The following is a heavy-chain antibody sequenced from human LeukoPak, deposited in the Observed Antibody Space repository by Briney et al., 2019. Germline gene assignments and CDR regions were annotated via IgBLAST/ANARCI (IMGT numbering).Heavy chain of an antibody. Sequence: SVKVSCKASGGTFSSYAISWVRQAPGQGLEWMGGIIPIFGTANYAQKFQGRVTITTDESTSTAYMELSSLRSEDTAVYYCARGDDYYDSSGPYGGHFDYWGQGTLVTVSS. CDR2: IIPIFGTA. J-gene: IGHJ4*02. V-gene: IGHV1-69*05. D-gene: IGHD3-22*01. CDR3: ARGDDYYDSSGPYGGHFDY. CDR1: GGTFSSYA.